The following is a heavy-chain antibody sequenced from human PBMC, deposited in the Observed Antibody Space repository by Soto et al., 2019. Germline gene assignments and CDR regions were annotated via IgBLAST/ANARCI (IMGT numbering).Heavy chain of an antibody. CDR2: ISSSSSTI. CDR3: AREGVYYYYGLDV. D-gene: IGHD3-16*01. V-gene: IGHV3-48*02. CDR1: GFTFSSYS. Sequence: EVQLVESGGGLVQPGGSLRLSCAVSGFTFSSYSMNWVRQAPGKGLEWVSYISSSSSTIYYADSVKGRFTISRDNAKNSLYLQMNRLRDEDTAVYYCAREGVYYYYGLDVWGQGTTVTVSS. J-gene: IGHJ6*02.